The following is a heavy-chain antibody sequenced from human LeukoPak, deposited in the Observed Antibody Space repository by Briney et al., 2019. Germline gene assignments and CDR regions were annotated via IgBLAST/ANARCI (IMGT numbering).Heavy chain of an antibody. CDR2: INAGNGNT. CDR3: ARLKYCTNGVCYAGFDY. V-gene: IGHV1-3*01. J-gene: IGHJ4*02. Sequence: ASVNVSCKASGYTFTSYAMHWVRQAPGQRLEWMGWINAGNGNTKYSQKFQGRVTITRDTSADTAYMELSSLRSEDTAVYYCARLKYCTNGVCYAGFDYWGQGTLVTVSS. CDR1: GYTFTSYA. D-gene: IGHD2-8*01.